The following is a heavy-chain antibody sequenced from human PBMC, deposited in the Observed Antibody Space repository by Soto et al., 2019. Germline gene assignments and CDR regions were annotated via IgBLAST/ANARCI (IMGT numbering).Heavy chain of an antibody. J-gene: IGHJ4*02. CDR1: GGSISSSSYY. D-gene: IGHD6-19*01. V-gene: IGHV4-39*01. Sequence: QLQLQESGPGLVKPSETLSLTCTVSGGSISSSSYYWGWIRQPPGKGLEWIGSIYYSGSTYYNPSLKSRVTISVDTSKNQFSLKLSSVTAADTAVCYCAISSGPIFTFDYWGQGTLVTVSS. CDR2: IYYSGST. CDR3: AISSGPIFTFDY.